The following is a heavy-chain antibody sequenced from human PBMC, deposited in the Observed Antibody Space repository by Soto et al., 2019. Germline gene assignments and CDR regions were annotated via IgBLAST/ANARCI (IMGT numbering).Heavy chain of an antibody. D-gene: IGHD1-26*01. Sequence: SVKVSCKASGGTFSSYAISWVRQAPGQGLEWMGGIIPIFGTANYARKFQGRVTITADESTSTAYMELSSLRSEDTAVYYCARADGATRYYYYGMDVWGQGTTVTVSS. V-gene: IGHV1-69*13. J-gene: IGHJ6*02. CDR3: ARADGATRYYYYGMDV. CDR2: IIPIFGTA. CDR1: GGTFSSYA.